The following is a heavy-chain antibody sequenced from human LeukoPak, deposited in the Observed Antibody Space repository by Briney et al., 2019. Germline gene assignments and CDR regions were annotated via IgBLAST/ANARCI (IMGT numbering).Heavy chain of an antibody. CDR3: ARLAGTIRFGEYHYYYYYMDV. J-gene: IGHJ6*03. Sequence: PSETLSLTCTVSGGSISSSSYYWGWIRQPPGKGLEWIGSIYYSGSTYYNPSLKSRVTISVDTSKNQFSLKLSSVTAADTAVYYCARLAGTIRFGEYHYYYYYMDVWGKGTTVTISS. CDR1: GGSISSSSYY. CDR2: IYYSGST. D-gene: IGHD3-10*01. V-gene: IGHV4-39*01.